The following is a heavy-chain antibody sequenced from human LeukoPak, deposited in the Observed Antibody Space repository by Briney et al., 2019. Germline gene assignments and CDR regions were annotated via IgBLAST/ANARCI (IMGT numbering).Heavy chain of an antibody. Sequence: GGSLRLSCAASGFTFSSYWMQWVRQAPGRGLEWVANIKQDGSEKYYADSVKGRFIISRDNAKNALYLQMSSLRAEDTAIYYCARRYFDYWGQGTLVTVSS. CDR3: ARRYFDY. CDR1: GFTFSSYW. V-gene: IGHV3-7*03. J-gene: IGHJ4*02. CDR2: IKQDGSEK.